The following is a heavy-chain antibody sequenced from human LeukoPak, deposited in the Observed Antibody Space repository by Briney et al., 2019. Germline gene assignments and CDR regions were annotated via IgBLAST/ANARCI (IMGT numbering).Heavy chain of an antibody. CDR3: ARRGVYGAYDAFDI. V-gene: IGHV4-59*01. CDR2: IYYSGRT. D-gene: IGHD4-17*01. CDR1: VRSISSYH. Sequence: SETLSLTCSVSVRSISSYHWSWIRQPPGKRVEWVGSIYYSGRTNYNPSLKSRVTISVDTSKNQFSLKLSSVTAADTAVYYCARRGVYGAYDAFDIWGQGTMVTASS. J-gene: IGHJ3*02.